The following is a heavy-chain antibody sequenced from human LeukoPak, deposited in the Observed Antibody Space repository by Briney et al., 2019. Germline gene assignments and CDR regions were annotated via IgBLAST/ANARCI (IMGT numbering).Heavy chain of an antibody. Sequence: GGSLTLSCAASGFTFNSYWMHWVRQAPGKGLVWVSRINSDGRSTSYADSVKGRFTISRDNDKNTLYLQMNSLRAEDTAVYYCARGRAAAGTLTPDYWGQGTLVTVSS. CDR1: GFTFNSYW. J-gene: IGHJ4*02. D-gene: IGHD6-13*01. CDR2: INSDGRST. CDR3: ARGRAAAGTLTPDY. V-gene: IGHV3-74*01.